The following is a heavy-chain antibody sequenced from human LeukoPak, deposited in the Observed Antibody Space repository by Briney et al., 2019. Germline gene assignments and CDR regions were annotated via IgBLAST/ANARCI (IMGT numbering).Heavy chain of an antibody. D-gene: IGHD3-10*01. CDR3: ARSYNRVVLLYY. J-gene: IGHJ4*02. CDR1: GGSFSGYY. Sequence: SGTLSLTCDVYGGSFSGYYWNWIRQPPGKGLEWIGEINHSGSSNYNPSLKSRVTISVDTSKNQFSLKLTSVTAADTAVYYCARSYNRVVLLYYWGQGTLVTVSS. CDR2: INHSGSS. V-gene: IGHV4-34*01.